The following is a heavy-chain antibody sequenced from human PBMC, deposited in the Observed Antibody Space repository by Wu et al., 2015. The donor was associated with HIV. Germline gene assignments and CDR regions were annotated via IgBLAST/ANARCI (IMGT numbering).Heavy chain of an antibody. CDR3: ARSLRTDFWSGSPVEDY. CDR1: GGTFSNYA. J-gene: IGHJ4*02. Sequence: QVQLVQSGAEVKKSGSSVKVSCKASGGTFSNYAISWVRQAPGQGLEWMGGIIPIFGTANYAQKFQGRVTITADESTSTAYMELSSLRSEDTAVYYCARSLRTDFWSGSPVEDYWGQGTLVTVSS. D-gene: IGHD3-3*01. CDR2: IIPIFGTA. V-gene: IGHV1-69*12.